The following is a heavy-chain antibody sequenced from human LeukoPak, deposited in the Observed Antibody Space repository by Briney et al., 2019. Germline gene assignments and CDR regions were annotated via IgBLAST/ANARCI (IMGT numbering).Heavy chain of an antibody. J-gene: IGHJ4*02. CDR1: GYTFTSYG. CDR2: ISAYNGNT. D-gene: IGHD3-22*01. V-gene: IGHV1-18*01. CDR3: ARTFYDSSGYYDY. Sequence: GASVKVSCKASGYTFTSYGISWVRQAPGQGLEWMGWISAYNGNTNYAQKLQGRVTITTDESTSTAYMELSSLRSEDTAVYYCARTFYDSSGYYDYWGQGTLVTVSS.